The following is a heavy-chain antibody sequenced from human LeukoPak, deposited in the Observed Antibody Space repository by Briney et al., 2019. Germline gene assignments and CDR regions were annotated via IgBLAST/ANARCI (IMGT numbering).Heavy chain of an antibody. CDR3: ASSSSSVWYYCYMDV. CDR2: IYYSGST. D-gene: IGHD6-6*01. Sequence: SETLSLTCTVSGGSISSGGYYWSWLRQHPGKGLEWIGYIYYSGSTYYNPSLKSRVTISVDTSKNQFSLKLSSVTAADTAVYYCASSSSSVWYYCYMDVWGKGTTVTVSS. V-gene: IGHV4-31*03. J-gene: IGHJ6*03. CDR1: GGSISSGGYY.